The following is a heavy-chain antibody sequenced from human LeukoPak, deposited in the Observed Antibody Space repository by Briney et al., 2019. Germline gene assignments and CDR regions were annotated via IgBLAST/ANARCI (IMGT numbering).Heavy chain of an antibody. CDR2: INPTGGST. V-gene: IGHV1-46*01. J-gene: IGHJ4*02. Sequence: ASVKVSCKASGYTFTSYYMHWVRQAPGQGREWMGLINPTGGSTSYAQQFQGRISMSRDTSTSTVYMEMSSLTSEDTALYYCARESTAFDYWGQGTLVTVSS. CDR3: ARESTAFDY. CDR1: GYTFTSYY.